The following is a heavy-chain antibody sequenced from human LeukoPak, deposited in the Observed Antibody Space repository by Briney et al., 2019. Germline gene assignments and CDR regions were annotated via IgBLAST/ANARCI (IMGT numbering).Heavy chain of an antibody. D-gene: IGHD2-21*02. J-gene: IGHJ6*03. Sequence: GGSLRLSCAASGFTFSSYWMSWVRLAPGKGLEWVANIKQDGSEKYYVDSVKGRFTISRDNAKNSLYLQMNSLRAEDTAVYYCARVGAGDYYYYYYMDVWGKGTTVTVSS. CDR2: IKQDGSEK. CDR3: ARVGAGDYYYYYYMDV. CDR1: GFTFSSYW. V-gene: IGHV3-7*01.